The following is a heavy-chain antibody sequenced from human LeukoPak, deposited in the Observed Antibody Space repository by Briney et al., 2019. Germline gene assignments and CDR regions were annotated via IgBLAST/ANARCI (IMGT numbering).Heavy chain of an antibody. J-gene: IGHJ3*02. D-gene: IGHD3-9*01. CDR1: GFTFSSYG. CDR2: ISYDGSNK. CDR3: AKIGPRYFDWLSPVDDVFDI. Sequence: GRSLRLSCAASGFTFSSYGMHWVRQAPGKGLEWVAVISYDGSNKYYADSVKGRFTISRDNSKNTLYLQMNSLRAEDTAVYYCAKIGPRYFDWLSPVDDVFDIWGPGTMVTVSS. V-gene: IGHV3-30*18.